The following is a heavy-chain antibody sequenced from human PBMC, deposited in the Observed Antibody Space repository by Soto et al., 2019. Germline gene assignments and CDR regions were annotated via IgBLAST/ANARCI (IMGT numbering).Heavy chain of an antibody. CDR1: GYTFTSYG. CDR2: MNPNSGNT. V-gene: IGHV1-8*02. J-gene: IGHJ6*03. Sequence: ASVKVSCKASGYTFTSYGISWVRQAPGQGLEWMGWMNPNSGNTDYAQKLQGRVTMTRNTSTSTAYMELSSLRSEDTAAYYCANAGRFSGMDVWGKGTTVNVSS. D-gene: IGHD3-3*01. CDR3: ANAGRFSGMDV.